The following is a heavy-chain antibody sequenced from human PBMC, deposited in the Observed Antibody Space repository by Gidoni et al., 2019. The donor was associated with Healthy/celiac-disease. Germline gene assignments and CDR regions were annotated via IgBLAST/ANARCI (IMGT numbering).Heavy chain of an antibody. D-gene: IGHD2-21*02. V-gene: IGHV3-33*01. Sequence: QVQLVESGGGVVQPGRSLRLSCAASGFTFSSNGLHWVRHAPGKGLEWVAVIWYDGSNKYYADSVKGRFTISRDNSKNTLYLQMNSLRAEDTAVYYCAREDCGGDCYTRNPAFDYWGQGTLVTVSS. CDR2: IWYDGSNK. CDR3: AREDCGGDCYTRNPAFDY. CDR1: GFTFSSNG. J-gene: IGHJ4*02.